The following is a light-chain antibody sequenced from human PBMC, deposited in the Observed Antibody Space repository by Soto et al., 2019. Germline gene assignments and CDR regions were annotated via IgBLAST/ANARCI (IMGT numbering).Light chain of an antibody. CDR2: DTS. Sequence: EIVMTQSPATLSLSPGERATLSCRASQSVSIKLAWYQQRPRQAPRLLIYDTSTRATGIPARFSGSGSGTEFTLTISSLQSEDFAVYYCQQYNNWPPITFGQGTRLEIK. CDR1: QSVSIK. J-gene: IGKJ5*01. CDR3: QQYNNWPPIT. V-gene: IGKV3-15*01.